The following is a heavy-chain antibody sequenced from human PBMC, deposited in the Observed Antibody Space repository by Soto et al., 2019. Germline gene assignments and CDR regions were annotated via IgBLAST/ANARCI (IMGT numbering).Heavy chain of an antibody. V-gene: IGHV3-33*01. Sequence: ESGGGVVQPGRSLRLSCAASGFTFSSYGMHWVRQAPGKGLEWVAVIWFDGSNKYYADSVKGRFTISRDNSKNTLYLQMNSLRAEDTAVYYCARDHYRTPTSIAARPFDYWGQGTLVTVSS. D-gene: IGHD6-6*01. CDR1: GFTFSSYG. CDR2: IWFDGSNK. J-gene: IGHJ4*02. CDR3: ARDHYRTPTSIAARPFDY.